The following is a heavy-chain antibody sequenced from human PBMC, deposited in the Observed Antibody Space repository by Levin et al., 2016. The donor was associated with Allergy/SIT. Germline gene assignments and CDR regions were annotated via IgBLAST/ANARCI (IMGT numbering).Heavy chain of an antibody. D-gene: IGHD5-18*01. J-gene: IGHJ6*02. CDR3: ARGARLQLWLRPCYGMDV. Sequence: WVRQAPGQGLEWMGWISAYNGNTNYAQKLQGRVTMTTDTSTSTAYMELRSLRSDDTAVYYCARGARLQLWLRPCYGMDVWGQGTTVTVSS. V-gene: IGHV1-18*01. CDR2: ISAYNGNT.